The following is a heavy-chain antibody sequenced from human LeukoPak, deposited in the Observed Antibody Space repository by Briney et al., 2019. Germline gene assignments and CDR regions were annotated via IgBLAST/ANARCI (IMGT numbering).Heavy chain of an antibody. CDR1: GFTFTRFW. D-gene: IGHD3-3*01. CDR2: INPDGTKT. Sequence: GGSLRLPCAASGFTFTRFWLTWVRQSPGKGLEWVANINPDGTKTTYVDSVEGRFAISRDNAKNSVFLLMTSLRAEDTAMYYCATAPASVDSSWGQGTLVAVSS. V-gene: IGHV3-7*01. J-gene: IGHJ5*02. CDR3: ATAPASVDSS.